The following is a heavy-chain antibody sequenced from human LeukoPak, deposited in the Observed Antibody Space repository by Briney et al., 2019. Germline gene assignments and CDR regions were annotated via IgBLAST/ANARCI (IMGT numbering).Heavy chain of an antibody. Sequence: ASVKVSCKASGYTFTSYGISWVRQAPGQGLEWMGWISAYNGNTNYAQKLQGRVTMTTDTSTSTAYIELRSLRSDDTAVYYCARDRLSVAGHFDYWGQGTLVTVSS. V-gene: IGHV1-18*01. D-gene: IGHD6-19*01. J-gene: IGHJ4*02. CDR3: ARDRLSVAGHFDY. CDR2: ISAYNGNT. CDR1: GYTFTSYG.